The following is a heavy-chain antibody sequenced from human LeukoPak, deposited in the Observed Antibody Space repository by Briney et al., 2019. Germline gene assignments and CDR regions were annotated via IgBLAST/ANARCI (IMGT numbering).Heavy chain of an antibody. Sequence: SETLSLTCTVSGGSISSSSYYRGWIRQPPGKGLEWIGSIYYSGSTYYNPSLKSRVTISVDTSKNQFSLKLSSVTAADTAVYYCARGSRDGYKHDAFDIWGQGTMVTVSS. J-gene: IGHJ3*02. D-gene: IGHD5-24*01. CDR1: GGSISSSSYY. CDR3: ARGSRDGYKHDAFDI. CDR2: IYYSGST. V-gene: IGHV4-39*07.